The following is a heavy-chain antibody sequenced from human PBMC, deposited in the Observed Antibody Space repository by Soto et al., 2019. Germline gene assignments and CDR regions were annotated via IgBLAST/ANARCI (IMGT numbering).Heavy chain of an antibody. J-gene: IGHJ4*02. D-gene: IGHD3-22*01. CDR2: ISAHNGDT. CDR3: ATEPIYYNDGSGYYPLGH. V-gene: IGHV1-18*04. Sequence: AAVKVSCKASGCSFATYGFSWVRQAPGQGLECVGWISAHNGDTHYSQKFQGRVTLTTDTSTNTGYMELRSLTSDDTAVYFCATEPIYYNDGSGYYPLGHWGQGTQVTVSS. CDR1: GCSFATYG.